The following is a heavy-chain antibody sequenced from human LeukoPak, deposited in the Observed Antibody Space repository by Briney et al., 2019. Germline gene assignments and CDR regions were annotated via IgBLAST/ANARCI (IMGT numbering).Heavy chain of an antibody. CDR3: ARMRYCSGGSCYGDFDY. D-gene: IGHD2-15*01. J-gene: IGHJ4*02. V-gene: IGHV3-53*01. CDR1: GFTVSSNY. CDR2: IYSGGST. Sequence: GGSLRLSCAASGFTVSSNYMSWVRQAPGKGLEWVSVIYSGGSTYYADSVKGRFTISRDNSKNTLYLQMNSLRAEDTAVYYCARMRYCSGGSCYGDFDYWGQGTLVTVSS.